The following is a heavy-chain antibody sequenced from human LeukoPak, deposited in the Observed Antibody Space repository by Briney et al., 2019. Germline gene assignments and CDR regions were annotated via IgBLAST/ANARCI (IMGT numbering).Heavy chain of an antibody. V-gene: IGHV3-48*04. CDR2: ISSSSSTI. Sequence: GGSLRLSCAASGFTFSSYSMNWVRQAPGKGLEWVSYISSSSSTIYYADSVKGRFTTSRDNAKNSLYLQMNSLRAEDTAVYYCARDRLLGYYDYVWGSSYWGQGTLVTVSS. J-gene: IGHJ4*02. D-gene: IGHD3-16*01. CDR1: GFTFSSYS. CDR3: ARDRLLGYYDYVWGSSY.